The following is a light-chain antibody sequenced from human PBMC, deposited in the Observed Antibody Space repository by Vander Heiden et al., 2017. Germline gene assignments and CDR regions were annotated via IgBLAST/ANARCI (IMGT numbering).Light chain of an antibody. Sequence: DIQMTQSPSTLSASVGDRVTIPCRATQTISNWLAWYQQKPGKAPNLLIYRASSREDGVPSRFSGSGSGTEFTLTINSLQPDDFATYFCHQYDSFPLTFGGGTKVEIK. CDR2: RAS. J-gene: IGKJ4*01. V-gene: IGKV1-5*03. CDR3: HQYDSFPLT. CDR1: QTISNW.